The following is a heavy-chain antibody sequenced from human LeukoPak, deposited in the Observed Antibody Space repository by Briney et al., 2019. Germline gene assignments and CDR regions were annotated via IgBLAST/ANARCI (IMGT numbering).Heavy chain of an antibody. J-gene: IGHJ4*02. CDR2: IYSGGST. V-gene: IGHV3-53*01. Sequence: GSLRLSCAASGFTVSSNYMSWVRQAPGKGLEWVSVIYSGGSTYYADSVKGRFTISRDNSKDTLYLQMNSLRAEDTAVYYCAKIATVMFDYWGQGTLVTVSS. D-gene: IGHD4-17*01. CDR3: AKIATVMFDY. CDR1: GFTVSSNY.